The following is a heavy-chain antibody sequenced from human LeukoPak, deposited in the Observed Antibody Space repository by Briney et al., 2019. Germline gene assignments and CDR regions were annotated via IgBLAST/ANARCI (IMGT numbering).Heavy chain of an antibody. V-gene: IGHV1-2*02. Sequence: ASVKVSCKASGYTFTGYYMHWVRQAPGQGLEWMGWINPNSGGTNYAQKLQGRVTMTTDTSTSTAYMELRSLRSDDTAVYYCARILLGYYDSSGSPHFFDYWGQGTLVTVSS. J-gene: IGHJ4*02. D-gene: IGHD3-22*01. CDR2: INPNSGGT. CDR1: GYTFTGYY. CDR3: ARILLGYYDSSGSPHFFDY.